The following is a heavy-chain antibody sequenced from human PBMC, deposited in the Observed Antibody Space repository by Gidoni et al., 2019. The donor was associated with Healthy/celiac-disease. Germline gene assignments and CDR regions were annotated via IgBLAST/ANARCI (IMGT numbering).Heavy chain of an antibody. CDR3: ARDLITLGATFTCPDY. V-gene: IGHV1-18*01. J-gene: IGHJ4*02. Sequence: QVQLVQSGAEVKKLGASVKVSCKASGYTFTSYGISWVRQAPGQGLEWMGWISAYNGNTNYAQKLQGRVTMTTDTSTSTAYMELRSLRSDDTAVYYCARDLITLGATFTCPDYWGQGTLVTVSS. CDR2: ISAYNGNT. CDR1: GYTFTSYG. D-gene: IGHD1-26*01.